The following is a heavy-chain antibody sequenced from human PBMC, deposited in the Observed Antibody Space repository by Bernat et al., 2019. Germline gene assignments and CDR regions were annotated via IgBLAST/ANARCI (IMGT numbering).Heavy chain of an antibody. Sequence: VQLLESGGGVVQPGGSLRLSCAASGFTFSSYGMHWVRQAPGKGLEWVAFIRYDGSNKYYADSVKGRFTISRDNSKNTLYLQMNSLRAEDTAVYYCAKERLRRDGMDVWGQGTTVTVSS. CDR2: IRYDGSNK. D-gene: IGHD4-17*01. J-gene: IGHJ6*02. V-gene: IGHV3-30*02. CDR1: GFTFSSYG. CDR3: AKERLRRDGMDV.